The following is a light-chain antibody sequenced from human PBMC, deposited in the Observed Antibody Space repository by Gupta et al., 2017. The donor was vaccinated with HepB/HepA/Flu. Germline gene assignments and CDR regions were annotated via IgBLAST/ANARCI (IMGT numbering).Light chain of an antibody. CDR2: LGS. J-gene: IGKJ4*01. CDR3: MQALQTPLT. V-gene: IGKV2-28*01. Sequence: DIVMSQSPLCLPVTPGEPPSISCRSSHSLLHSNGYNYLDWYLQRPGQSPQLLIYLGSNRASGVPDRFSGSGSGTDFTLKISRVEAEDVGVYYCMQALQTPLTFGGGTKVEIK. CDR1: HSLLHSNGYNY.